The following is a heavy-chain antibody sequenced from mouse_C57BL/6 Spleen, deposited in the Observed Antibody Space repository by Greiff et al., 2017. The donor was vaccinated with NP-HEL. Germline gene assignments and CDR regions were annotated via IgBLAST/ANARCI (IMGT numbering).Heavy chain of an antibody. V-gene: IGHV1-78*01. Sequence: QVQLQQSDAELVKPGASVKISCKVSGYTFTDHTIHWMKQRPEQGLEWIGYIYPRDGSTKYNEKFKGKATLTADKSSSTAYMQLNSLTSEDAAVYFCARRIGITTPLGYFDVWGTGTTVTVSS. CDR2: IYPRDGST. CDR1: GYTFTDHT. CDR3: ARRIGITTPLGYFDV. J-gene: IGHJ1*03. D-gene: IGHD1-1*01.